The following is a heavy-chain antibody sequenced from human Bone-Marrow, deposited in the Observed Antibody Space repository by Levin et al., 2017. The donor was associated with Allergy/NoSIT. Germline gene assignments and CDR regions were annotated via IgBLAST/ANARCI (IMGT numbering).Heavy chain of an antibody. V-gene: IGHV4-59*01. J-gene: IGHJ2*01. D-gene: IGHD5-18*01. CDR1: GGSISSYY. Sequence: SQTLSLTCNVSGGSISSYYWSWIRQPPGKGLEWIGYIYYSGSTNYNPSLKSRVTISVDTSKNQFSLKLSSVTAADTAVYYCARAQKPRIQLWWTTLWYFDLWGRGTLVTVSS. CDR2: IYYSGST. CDR3: ARAQKPRIQLWWTTLWYFDL.